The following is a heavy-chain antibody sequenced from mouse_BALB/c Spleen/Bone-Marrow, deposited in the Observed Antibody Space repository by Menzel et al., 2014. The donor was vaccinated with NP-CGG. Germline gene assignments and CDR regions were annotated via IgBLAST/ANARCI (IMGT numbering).Heavy chain of an antibody. CDR2: IDPANGNT. CDR3: ASYYYGHYFDY. CDR1: GFNIKDTY. J-gene: IGHJ2*01. D-gene: IGHD1-1*01. V-gene: IGHV14-3*02. Sequence: EVQLQQSGAELVKPGASVKLSCTASGFNIKDTYMHWVKQRPEQGLERIGRIDPANGNTKYDPKFQGKATITADTSSNTAYLQLSSLTSEDTAVYYCASYYYGHYFDYWGQGTTLTVSS.